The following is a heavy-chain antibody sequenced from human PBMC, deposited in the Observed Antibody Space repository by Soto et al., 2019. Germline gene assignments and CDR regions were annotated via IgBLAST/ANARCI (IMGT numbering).Heavy chain of an antibody. CDR3: ARSLEAGYDSSGYPYGMDV. D-gene: IGHD3-22*01. V-gene: IGHV1-69*13. CDR1: GGTFSNYA. Sequence: SVKVSCKASGGTFSNYAINWVRQAPGQGLEWMGGFIPIFDAANYAQNFRGRVTITADESTRTEYMELSSLRSEDTAVYYCARSLEAGYDSSGYPYGMDVWGQGNTV. CDR2: FIPIFDAA. J-gene: IGHJ6*02.